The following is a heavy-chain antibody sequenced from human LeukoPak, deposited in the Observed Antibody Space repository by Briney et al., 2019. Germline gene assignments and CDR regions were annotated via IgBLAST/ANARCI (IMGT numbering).Heavy chain of an antibody. Sequence: GGSLRLSCAASGFTFSSYAMSWVRQAPGKGLGWVSGISGSGGSTYYADSVKGRFTISRDTSKNTLYLQMNTLRAEDTAVYYCAKEGGSSTWYDGWFDPWGQGTLVTVSS. J-gene: IGHJ5*02. D-gene: IGHD6-13*01. CDR1: GFTFSSYA. CDR3: AKEGGSSTWYDGWFDP. V-gene: IGHV3-23*01. CDR2: ISGSGGST.